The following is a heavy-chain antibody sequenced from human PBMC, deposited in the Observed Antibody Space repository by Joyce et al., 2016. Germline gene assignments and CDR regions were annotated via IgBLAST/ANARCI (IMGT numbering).Heavy chain of an antibody. V-gene: IGHV1-18*01. CDR3: ARDTTSFNYYGMDV. Sequence: QVHLVQSGAEVKKPGASVKVSCKASGYTFRGYGVSWVRQAPGQGLEWMGWISVYNGDTKYAQKFQGRVTMTTDTSTSTAYMELRSLRSDDTAVYYCARDTTSFNYYGMDVWGQGTTVTVSS. D-gene: IGHD1-14*01. CDR2: ISVYNGDT. J-gene: IGHJ6*02. CDR1: GYTFRGYG.